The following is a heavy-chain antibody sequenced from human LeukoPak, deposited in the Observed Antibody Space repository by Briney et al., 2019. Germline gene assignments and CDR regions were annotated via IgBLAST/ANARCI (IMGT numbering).Heavy chain of an antibody. V-gene: IGHV3-30-3*01. CDR2: ISYDGSNK. J-gene: IGHJ4*02. D-gene: IGHD3-22*01. Sequence: PGGSLRLSCAASGFAFSSYAMHWVRQAPGKGLEWVAVISYDGSNKYYADSVKGRFTISRDNSKNTLYLQMNSLRAEDTAVYYCARDRDYYDSSGKFDYWGQGTLVTVSS. CDR1: GFAFSSYA. CDR3: ARDRDYYDSSGKFDY.